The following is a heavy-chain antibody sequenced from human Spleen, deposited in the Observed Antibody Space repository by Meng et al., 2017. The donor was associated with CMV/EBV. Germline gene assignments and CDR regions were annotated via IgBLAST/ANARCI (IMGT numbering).Heavy chain of an antibody. D-gene: IGHD2-2*01. CDR1: SFTSAVFY. J-gene: IGHJ5*02. CDR3: ARDWIACNASCYWCFAP. V-gene: IGHV4-61*03. Sequence: SFTSAVFYWAWARQPPGQSLACIGYIYSTGSTNYTPSLRSRVSISMDTSKNHFSLNLKSVTAADTAVYYCARDWIACNASCYWCFAPWGQGTLVTVSS. CDR2: IYSTGST.